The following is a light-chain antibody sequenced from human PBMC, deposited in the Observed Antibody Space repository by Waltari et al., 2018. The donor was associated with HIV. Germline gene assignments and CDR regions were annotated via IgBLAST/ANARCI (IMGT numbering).Light chain of an antibody. CDR3: YSATENNLV. CDR1: VLSKKF. V-gene: IGLV3-27*01. Sequence: YELTQPSSVSVSPGQTARITCSGDVLSKKFARWFQQQPGQAPVLIIYKDHGRPSGIPERFSGSSSGTTVTLTISGAQVDDEADYYCYSATENNLVFGGGTKLTVL. J-gene: IGLJ2*01. CDR2: KDH.